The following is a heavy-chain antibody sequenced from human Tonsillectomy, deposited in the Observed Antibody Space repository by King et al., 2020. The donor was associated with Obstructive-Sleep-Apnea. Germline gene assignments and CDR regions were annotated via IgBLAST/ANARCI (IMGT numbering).Heavy chain of an antibody. CDR1: GGSISSGGYS. V-gene: IGHV4-30-2*01. D-gene: IGHD3-16*01. CDR2: IYHSGST. J-gene: IGHJ4*02. Sequence: LQLQESGSGLVKPSQTLSLTCAVSGGSISSGGYSWSWIRQPPGKGLEWIGYIYHSGSTYYNPSLKSRVTISVDRSKNQFSLKLSSVTAADTAVYYCARVVDGGFDYWGQGTLVTVSS. CDR3: ARVVDGGFDY.